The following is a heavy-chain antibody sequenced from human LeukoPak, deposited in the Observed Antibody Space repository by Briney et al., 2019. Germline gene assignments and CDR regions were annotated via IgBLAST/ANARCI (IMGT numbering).Heavy chain of an antibody. V-gene: IGHV1-69*13. Sequence: ASVTVSCKASGGTFSSYAISWVRQAPGQGLEWMGGIIPIFGTANYAQKFQGRVTITADESTSTAYMELSSLRSEDTAVYYCARGGHDLIYRTIFGVDDAFDIWGQGTMVTVSS. D-gene: IGHD3-3*01. CDR1: GGTFSSYA. CDR3: ARGGHDLIYRTIFGVDDAFDI. CDR2: IIPIFGTA. J-gene: IGHJ3*02.